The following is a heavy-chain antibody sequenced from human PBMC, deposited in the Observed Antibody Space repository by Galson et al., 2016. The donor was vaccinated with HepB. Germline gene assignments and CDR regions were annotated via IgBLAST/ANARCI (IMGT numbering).Heavy chain of an antibody. J-gene: IGHJ4*02. CDR2: ISSNAGRK. Sequence: SLRLSCAASGFKFSNSPMHWVRQAPGKGLKFVSDISSNAGRKYNADSVKGRFSISRDNSRNKLYLQMSSLRTEDTAVYYCVKDNDNYLFDHWGQGTLVTVSS. V-gene: IGHV3-64D*09. CDR1: GFKFSNSP. CDR3: VKDNDNYLFDH. D-gene: IGHD1-1*01.